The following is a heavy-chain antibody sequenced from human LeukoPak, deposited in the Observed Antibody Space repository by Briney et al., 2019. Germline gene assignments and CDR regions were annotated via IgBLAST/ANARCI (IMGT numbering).Heavy chain of an antibody. V-gene: IGHV1-69*04. CDR2: IIPILGIA. J-gene: IGHJ4*02. CDR1: GGTFSSYA. D-gene: IGHD2-21*01. Sequence: ASVKVSCKASGGTFSSYAISWVRQAPGQGLEWMGRIIPILGIANYAQKFQGRVTITADKSTSTAYMELSSLRSEDTAVYYCASSSILWFSHDYWGQGTLVTVSS. CDR3: ASSSILWFSHDY.